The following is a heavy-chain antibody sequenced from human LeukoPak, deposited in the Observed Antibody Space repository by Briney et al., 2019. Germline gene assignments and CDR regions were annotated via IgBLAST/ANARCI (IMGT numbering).Heavy chain of an antibody. Sequence: GGSLRLSCAASGFTFSSYAMSWVRQAPGKGLEWVSAISGSGGSTYYADSVKGRFTISRDNSKNTLYLQMNSLRAEDTAVYYCVKDPITIFGVAHDYWGQGTLVTVSS. CDR1: GFTFSSYA. J-gene: IGHJ4*02. CDR2: ISGSGGST. V-gene: IGHV3-23*01. D-gene: IGHD3-3*01. CDR3: VKDPITIFGVAHDY.